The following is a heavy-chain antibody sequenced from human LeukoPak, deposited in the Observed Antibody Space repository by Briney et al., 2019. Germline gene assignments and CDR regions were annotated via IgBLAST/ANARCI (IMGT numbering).Heavy chain of an antibody. V-gene: IGHV4-39*01. Sequence: PSETLSLTCTVSGGSISSSSYYWGWIRQPPGKGLEWIGSIYYSGSTYYNPSLKSRVTISVDTSKNQFSLKLSSVTAADTAVYYCARRGYSSGLYYFDYWGQGTLVTVSS. J-gene: IGHJ4*02. CDR2: IYYSGST. CDR1: GGSISSSSYY. D-gene: IGHD6-19*01. CDR3: ARRGYSSGLYYFDY.